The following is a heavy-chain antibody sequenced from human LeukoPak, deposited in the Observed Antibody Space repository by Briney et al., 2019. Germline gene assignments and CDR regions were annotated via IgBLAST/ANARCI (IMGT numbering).Heavy chain of an antibody. Sequence: ASVKVSCKASGYTFTGYYMHWVRQAPGQGLEWMGWINPNSGGTNYAQKFQGRVTMTRDTSISTAYMELSRLRSDDTAVYYCVTERRYSSGWPYYYMDVWGKGTTVTVSS. D-gene: IGHD6-19*01. J-gene: IGHJ6*03. CDR2: INPNSGGT. V-gene: IGHV1-2*02. CDR3: VTERRYSSGWPYYYMDV. CDR1: GYTFTGYY.